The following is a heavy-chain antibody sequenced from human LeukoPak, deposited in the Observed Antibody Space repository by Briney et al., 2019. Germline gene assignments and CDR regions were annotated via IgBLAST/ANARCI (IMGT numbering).Heavy chain of an antibody. CDR1: GFTFSSYW. Sequence: GGSLRLSCAASGFTFSSYWMTWVRQAPGKGLEWVANINQHGSEKYYVDSVKGRFTISRDNAKNSLYLEMNSLRAEDTAVYYCAKLYYYGSGTGVYWGQGTLVTVSS. J-gene: IGHJ4*02. CDR2: INQHGSEK. CDR3: AKLYYYGSGTGVY. D-gene: IGHD3-10*01. V-gene: IGHV3-7*01.